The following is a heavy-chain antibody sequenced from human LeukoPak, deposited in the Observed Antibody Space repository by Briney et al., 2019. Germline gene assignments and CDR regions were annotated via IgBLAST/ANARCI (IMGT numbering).Heavy chain of an antibody. Sequence: GESLKISCNTSGYSFPNYWIGWVRRLPGKGLEWMGIIYPGDSDTRYSPSFQGQVTISADDSISSAYLQWGGLKASDTAMYYCARANYYASGTAYIDYWGQGTLVTVSS. V-gene: IGHV5-51*01. CDR2: IYPGDSDT. CDR3: ARANYYASGTAYIDY. CDR1: GYSFPNYW. D-gene: IGHD3-10*01. J-gene: IGHJ4*02.